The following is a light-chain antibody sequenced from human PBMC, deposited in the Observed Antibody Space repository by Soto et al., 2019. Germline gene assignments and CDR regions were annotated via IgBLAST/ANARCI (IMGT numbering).Light chain of an antibody. CDR1: SSDVGGSNY. J-gene: IGLJ3*02. CDR2: DVS. Sequence: QSVLTQPASVSGSPGQSITISCTGTSSDVGGSNYVSWYQQHPGKAPKLMIYDVSNRPSGVSNRFSGSKSGNTASLTISGLQAEDEAYYYCSSYTSSSTWEFGGGTKLTVL. CDR3: SSYTSSSTWE. V-gene: IGLV2-14*01.